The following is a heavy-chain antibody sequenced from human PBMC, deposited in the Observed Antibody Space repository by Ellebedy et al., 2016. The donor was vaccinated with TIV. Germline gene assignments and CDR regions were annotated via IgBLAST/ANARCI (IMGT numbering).Heavy chain of an antibody. D-gene: IGHD3-3*01. CDR2: IYYSGST. Sequence: SETLSLXXTVSGGSISSSSYYWGWIRQPPGKGLEWIGSIYYSGSTYYNPSLKSRVTISVDTSKNQFSLKLSSVTAADTAVYYCARRVVTHDAFDIWGQGTMATVSS. CDR3: ARRVVTHDAFDI. J-gene: IGHJ3*02. CDR1: GGSISSSSYY. V-gene: IGHV4-39*07.